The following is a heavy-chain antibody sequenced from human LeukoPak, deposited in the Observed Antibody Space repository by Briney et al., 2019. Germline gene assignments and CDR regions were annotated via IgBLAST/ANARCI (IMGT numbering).Heavy chain of an antibody. D-gene: IGHD3-10*01. CDR3: AKYADYNGAGSYPDY. J-gene: IGHJ4*02. V-gene: IGHV3-53*01. CDR2: IYSGGST. Sequence: GGSLRLSCAASGFTVSSKYMSWVRQAPGKGLEWVSVIYSGGSTFYADSVKGRFTISRDNSKNTLYLQMNSLRAEDTAVYYCAKYADYNGAGSYPDYWGQGTLVTVSS. CDR1: GFTVSSKY.